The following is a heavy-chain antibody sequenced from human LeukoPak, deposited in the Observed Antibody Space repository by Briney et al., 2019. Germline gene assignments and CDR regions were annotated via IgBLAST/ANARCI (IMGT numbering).Heavy chain of an antibody. CDR2: IKQDGSDK. V-gene: IGHV3-7*01. CDR1: GFTFNTYW. Sequence: GGSLRLSCAASGFTFNTYWMSWVRQAPGKGLEWVANIKQDGSDKYYVDSVKGRFTLSRDNAKNSLYLQMNSLRAEDTAVYYCARDVVGMLDYWGQGALVTVSS. D-gene: IGHD2-8*01. CDR3: ARDVVGMLDY. J-gene: IGHJ4*02.